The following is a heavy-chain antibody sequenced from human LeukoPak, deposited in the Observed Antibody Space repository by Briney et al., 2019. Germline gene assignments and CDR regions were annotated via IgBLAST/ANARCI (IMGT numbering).Heavy chain of an antibody. CDR1: GFTFSSYW. J-gene: IGHJ6*02. V-gene: IGHV3-74*01. CDR2: INSDGSST. D-gene: IGHD3-22*01. CDR3: ARGYYYDSSGFIQYYYGMDV. Sequence: GGSLRLSCAASGFTFSSYWMHWVRQAPGKGLVWVSRINSDGSSTSYADSVKGRFTISRDNAKNTLYLQMNSLRAEDTAVYYCARGYYYDSSGFIQYYYGMDVWGQGTTVTVSS.